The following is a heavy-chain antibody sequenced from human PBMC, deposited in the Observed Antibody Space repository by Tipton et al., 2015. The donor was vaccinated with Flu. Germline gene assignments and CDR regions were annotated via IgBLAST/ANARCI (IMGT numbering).Heavy chain of an antibody. V-gene: IGHV4-39*01. CDR3: ARGGHGYGYGFDY. CDR1: GGSINRSTYY. D-gene: IGHD5-18*01. Sequence: TLSLTCTVSGGSINRSTYYWGWIRQPPGKGLEWIGNIYYSGTTYYNPSLKSRVTISVDTSKNQFSLKLNSVTAADTALYYCARGGHGYGYGFDYWGQGPLVTVSS. CDR2: IYYSGTT. J-gene: IGHJ4*02.